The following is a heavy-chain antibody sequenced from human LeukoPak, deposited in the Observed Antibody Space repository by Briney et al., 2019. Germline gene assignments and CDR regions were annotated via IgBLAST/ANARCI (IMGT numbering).Heavy chain of an antibody. Sequence: GRSLRLSCAASGFTFSSYAMHWVRQAPGKGLEWVAVISYDGSNKYYADSVKGRFTISRDNSKNTLYLQMNSLRAEDTAVYFCARDWNYGDYWGQGTLVTVSS. CDR3: ARDWNYGDY. D-gene: IGHD1-7*01. J-gene: IGHJ4*02. CDR1: GFTFSSYA. V-gene: IGHV3-30-3*01. CDR2: ISYDGSNK.